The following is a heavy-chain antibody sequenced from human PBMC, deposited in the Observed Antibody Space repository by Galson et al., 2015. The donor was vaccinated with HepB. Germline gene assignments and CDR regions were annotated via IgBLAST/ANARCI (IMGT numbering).Heavy chain of an antibody. CDR2: INAGNGNT. CDR3: ARGGVGAGYYYSMDV. V-gene: IGHV1-3*01. CDR1: GYTFTSYA. D-gene: IGHD1-26*01. Sequence: SVKVSCKASGYTFTSYAMHWVRQAPGQRLEWMGWINAGNGNTKYSQKFQGRVTITRDTSASTAYMELSSLRSEDTAVYYCARGGVGAGYYYSMDVWGQGTTVTVSS. J-gene: IGHJ6*02.